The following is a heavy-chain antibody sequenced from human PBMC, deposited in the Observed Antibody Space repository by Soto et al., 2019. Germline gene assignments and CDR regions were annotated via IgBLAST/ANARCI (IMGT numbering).Heavy chain of an antibody. CDR2: IYYSGST. J-gene: IGHJ5*02. CDR3: ASRRFRVACSSTSCYMDNWFGP. V-gene: IGHV4-30-4*01. Sequence: TLSRTCPVSGGSISIGDYYWSWIRQPPGKGLELIGYIYYSGSTYYNPSLKSRVTISVDTSKNQFSLKLSSVTAADTAVYYCASRRFRVACSSTSCYMDNWFGPWGQGTLVTVSS. D-gene: IGHD2-2*02. CDR1: GGSISIGDYY.